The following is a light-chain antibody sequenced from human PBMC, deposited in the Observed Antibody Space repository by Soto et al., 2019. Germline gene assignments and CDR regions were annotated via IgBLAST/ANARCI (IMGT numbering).Light chain of an antibody. CDR3: QQRSNWPSWT. J-gene: IGKJ1*01. CDR1: QSVSSY. CDR2: GAS. Sequence: EIVLTQSPATLSLSPGERATLSCRASQSVSSYLAWYQQKPGQAPRLLIYGASTRATGIPARFSGSGSGTDFTLTISSLEPEDFAVYYCQQRSNWPSWTFGQGTKVDIK. V-gene: IGKV3-11*01.